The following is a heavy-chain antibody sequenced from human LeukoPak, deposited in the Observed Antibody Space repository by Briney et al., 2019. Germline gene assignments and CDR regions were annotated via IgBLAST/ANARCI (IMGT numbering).Heavy chain of an antibody. D-gene: IGHD2-2*01. V-gene: IGHV1-2*06. CDR1: GYTFTGYY. Sequence: GASVKVSCKASGYTFTGYYMHWVRQAPGQGLEWMGRINPNSGGTNYAQKFQGRVAMTRDTSISTAYMELSRLRSDDTAVYYCATVRYQLPVHYYYYYMDVWGKGTTVTVSS. CDR2: INPNSGGT. CDR3: ATVRYQLPVHYYYYYMDV. J-gene: IGHJ6*03.